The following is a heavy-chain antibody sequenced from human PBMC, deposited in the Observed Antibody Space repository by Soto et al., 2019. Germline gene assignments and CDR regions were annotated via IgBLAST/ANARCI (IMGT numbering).Heavy chain of an antibody. Sequence: GGSLRLSCAASGFTFSSYAMHWVRQAPGKGLEWVAVISYDGSNKYYADSVKGRFTISRDNSKNTLYLQMNSLRAEDTAVYYCARPDARGYSSSWYIPYYFDYWGQGTLVTVSS. CDR1: GFTFSSYA. V-gene: IGHV3-30-3*01. CDR2: ISYDGSNK. CDR3: ARPDARGYSSSWYIPYYFDY. D-gene: IGHD6-13*01. J-gene: IGHJ4*02.